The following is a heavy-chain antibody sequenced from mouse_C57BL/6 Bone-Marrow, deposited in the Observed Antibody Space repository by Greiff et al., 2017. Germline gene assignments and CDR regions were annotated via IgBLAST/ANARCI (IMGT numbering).Heavy chain of an antibody. Sequence: EVKLMESGGDLVKPGGSLQLSCAASGFTFSSYGMSWVRQTPDKRLEGVATISSGGSYTYYPDSVKGRFTISRDNAKNTLYLQMSSLKSEDTAMYYCARRSFYGGFAYWGQGTLVTVSA. V-gene: IGHV5-6*02. CDR1: GFTFSSYG. CDR3: ARRSFYGGFAY. J-gene: IGHJ3*01. CDR2: ISSGGSYT. D-gene: IGHD1-1*01.